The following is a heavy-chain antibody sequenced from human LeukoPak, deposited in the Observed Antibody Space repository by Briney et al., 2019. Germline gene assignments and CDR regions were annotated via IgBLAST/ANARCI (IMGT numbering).Heavy chain of an antibody. J-gene: IGHJ6*02. D-gene: IGHD3-10*01. V-gene: IGHV4-34*01. Sequence: SQTLSLTCAVYGGPISGFCWSWNRQLPGKVLQWLGEINYSASTNYNPSLQRRVTISVDTANNQFSLKLKSVTAADTAVYYCARLPKYAGRRSYSEYHLYGMDVWGQGTTVTVSS. CDR1: GGPISGFC. CDR2: INYSAST. CDR3: ARLPKYAGRRSYSEYHLYGMDV.